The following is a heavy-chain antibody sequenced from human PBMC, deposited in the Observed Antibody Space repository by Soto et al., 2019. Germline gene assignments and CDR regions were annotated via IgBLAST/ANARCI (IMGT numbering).Heavy chain of an antibody. Sequence: SETLSLTCAVYGGSGGSFSGYYWSWIRQPPGKGLEWIGEINHSGSTNYNPSLKSRVTISVDTSKNQFSLKLSSVTAADTAVYYCARHNYDSSGYYHYSYGMDVWGQGTTVTVSS. CDR3: ARHNYDSSGYYHYSYGMDV. J-gene: IGHJ6*02. D-gene: IGHD3-22*01. CDR2: INHSGST. V-gene: IGHV4-34*01. CDR1: GGSGGSFSGYY.